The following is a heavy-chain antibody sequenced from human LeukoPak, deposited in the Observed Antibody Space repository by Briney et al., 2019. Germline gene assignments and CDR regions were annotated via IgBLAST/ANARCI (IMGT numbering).Heavy chain of an antibody. CDR2: IYYSGST. CDR1: GGSISSSSYY. D-gene: IGHD3-22*01. V-gene: IGHV4-39*01. J-gene: IGHJ3*02. Sequence: PSETLSLTCTVSGGSISSSSYYWGWIRQPPGKGLEWIGSIYYSGSTYYNPSLKSRVTISVDTSKNQFSLKLSSVTAADTAVYYCARPAAYYDSSGSDAFDIRGQGTMVTVSS. CDR3: ARPAAYYDSSGSDAFDI.